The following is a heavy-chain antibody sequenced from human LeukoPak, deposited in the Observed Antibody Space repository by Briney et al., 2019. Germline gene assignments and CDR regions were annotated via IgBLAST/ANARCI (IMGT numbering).Heavy chain of an antibody. CDR2: ISSSSSYI. Sequence: GGSLRLSCAASGFTFSSYSMNWVRQAPGKGLEWVSSISSSSSYIYYADSVKGRFTISRDNAKNSLYLQMNSLRAEDTAVYYCARAADYGDDYYYMDVWGKGTTVTVSS. V-gene: IGHV3-21*01. CDR1: GFTFSSYS. J-gene: IGHJ6*03. D-gene: IGHD4-17*01. CDR3: ARAADYGDDYYYMDV.